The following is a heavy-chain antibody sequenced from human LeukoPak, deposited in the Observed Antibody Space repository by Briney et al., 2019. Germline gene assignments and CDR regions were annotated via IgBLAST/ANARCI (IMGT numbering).Heavy chain of an antibody. D-gene: IGHD3-10*01. CDR2: IKSKTDGGTT. Sequence: GGSLRLSCAASGFTFSNAWMSWVRQAPGKGLEWGGRIKSKTDGGTTDYAAPVKGRFTISRDDSKNTLYLQMNSLKTEDTAVYYCTTGITMVRGVIGFDYWGQGTLVTVSS. CDR1: GFTFSNAW. V-gene: IGHV3-15*01. CDR3: TTGITMVRGVIGFDY. J-gene: IGHJ4*02.